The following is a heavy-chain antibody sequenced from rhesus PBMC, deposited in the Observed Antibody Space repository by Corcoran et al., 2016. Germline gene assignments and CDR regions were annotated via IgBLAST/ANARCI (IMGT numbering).Heavy chain of an antibody. CDR3: ARDPYYEDDYGYYDY. CDR1: GDSISARNW. V-gene: IGHV4-160*01. CDR2: ISGSGGST. J-gene: IGHJ4*01. D-gene: IGHD3-9*01. Sequence: QVQLQESGPGLVRPSETLSLTCTVSGDSISARNWWDLIRQSPGTGLEWIGRISGSGGSTDYNPSLKSRVTISTDTSKNQFSLKLSSVTAADTAVYYCARDPYYEDDYGYYDYWGQGVLVTVSS.